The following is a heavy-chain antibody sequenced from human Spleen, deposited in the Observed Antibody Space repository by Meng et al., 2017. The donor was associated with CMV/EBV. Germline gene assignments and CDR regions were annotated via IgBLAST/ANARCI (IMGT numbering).Heavy chain of an antibody. CDR3: ARGRTDYGDFGGFDY. V-gene: IGHV3-30*19. CDR1: GFDFSNYG. J-gene: IGHJ4*02. CDR2: ISYDGSNK. Sequence: GESLKISCEASGFDFSNYGMYWVRQAPGKGLEWVAVISYDGSNKYYADSVKGRFTISRDNSKNTLYLQMNSLRAEDTAVYYCARGRTDYGDFGGFDYWGQGTLVTVSS. D-gene: IGHD4-17*01.